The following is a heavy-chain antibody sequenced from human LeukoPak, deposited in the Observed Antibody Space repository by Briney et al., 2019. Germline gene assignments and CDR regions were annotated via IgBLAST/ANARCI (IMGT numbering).Heavy chain of an antibody. Sequence: GGSLRLSCAASGSTFSTYGMSWVRQAPGKGLEWVSIVSGGGVNTYYVDSVKGRFTISRDNSKNTLYLQMNSLRVEDTAVYYCAKGHTDYGTGFDLWGQGTLVIVSS. D-gene: IGHD4-17*01. CDR2: VSGGGVNT. CDR3: AKGHTDYGTGFDL. CDR1: GSTFSTYG. J-gene: IGHJ4*02. V-gene: IGHV3-23*01.